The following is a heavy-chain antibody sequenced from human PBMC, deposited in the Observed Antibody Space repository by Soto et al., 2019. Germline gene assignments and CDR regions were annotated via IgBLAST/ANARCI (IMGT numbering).Heavy chain of an antibody. V-gene: IGHV1-58*01. D-gene: IGHD3-3*01. CDR1: GFTFTSSA. Sequence: AAVKVSCKASGFTFTSSAVQWVRQARGQRLEWIGWIVVGSGNTNYAQKFQERVTITRDMSTSTAYMELSSLRSEDTAVYYCAAGRAIFEVSFFEPTLDYYGMDVWGQGTPVPVSS. J-gene: IGHJ6*02. CDR3: AAGRAIFEVSFFEPTLDYYGMDV. CDR2: IVVGSGNT.